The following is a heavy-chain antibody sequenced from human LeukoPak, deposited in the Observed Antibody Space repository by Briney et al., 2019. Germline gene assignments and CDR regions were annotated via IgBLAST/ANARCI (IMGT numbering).Heavy chain of an antibody. CDR2: ISAYNGNT. CDR1: GYTFTGYY. V-gene: IGHV1-18*04. Sequence: ASVKVSCKASGYTFTGYYMHWVRQAPGQGLEWMGWISAYNGNTNYAQKLQGRVTMTTDTSTSTAYMELRSLRSDDTAVYYCARGYYDFWSGYYTVYYFDYWGQGTLVTVSS. D-gene: IGHD3-3*01. J-gene: IGHJ4*02. CDR3: ARGYYDFWSGYYTVYYFDY.